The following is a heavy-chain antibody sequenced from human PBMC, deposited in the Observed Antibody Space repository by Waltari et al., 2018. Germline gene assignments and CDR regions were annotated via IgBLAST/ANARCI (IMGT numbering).Heavy chain of an antibody. CDR2: IYSGGST. CDR1: GFTVSSNY. J-gene: IGHJ4*02. V-gene: IGHV3-53*01. Sequence: EVQLVESGGGLIQPGGSLRLSCAASGFTVSSNYMSWVRQAPGKGLEWVSVIYSGGSTYYADSGKGRFTISRDNSKNTLYLQMNSLRAEDTAVYYCARADDSGSYVFDYWGQGTLVTVSS. CDR3: ARADDSGSYVFDY. D-gene: IGHD1-26*01.